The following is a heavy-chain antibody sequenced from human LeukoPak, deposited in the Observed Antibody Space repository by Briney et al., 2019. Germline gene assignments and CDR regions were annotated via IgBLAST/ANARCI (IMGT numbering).Heavy chain of an antibody. J-gene: IGHJ4*02. V-gene: IGHV4-34*01. D-gene: IGHD3-22*01. CDR1: GGSFSGYY. CDR3: ARGDYSDNPLDY. CDR2: INHSGGT. Sequence: SETLSLTCAVYGGSFSGYYWSWIRQPPGKGLEWIGEINHSGGTNYNPSLKSRVTISVDTSKNQFSLKLSSVTAADTAVYYCARGDYSDNPLDYWGQGTLVTVSS.